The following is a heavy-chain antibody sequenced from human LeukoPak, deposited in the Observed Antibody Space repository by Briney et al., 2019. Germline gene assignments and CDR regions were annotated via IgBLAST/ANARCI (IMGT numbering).Heavy chain of an antibody. Sequence: ASVKVSCKASGYTFSSYYIHWVRQAPGQGLEWMGVINPSGGSTSYTQKFQGRVTMTRDTSTGTVYMQLSSLRSEDTAVYYCARLRSTQLAPGFDYWGQGTLVTVSS. D-gene: IGHD2-2*01. CDR1: GYTFSSYY. V-gene: IGHV1-46*01. CDR3: ARLRSTQLAPGFDY. CDR2: INPSGGST. J-gene: IGHJ4*02.